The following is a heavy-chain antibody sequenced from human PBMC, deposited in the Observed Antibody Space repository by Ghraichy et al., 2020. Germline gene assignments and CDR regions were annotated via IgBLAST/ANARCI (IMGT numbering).Heavy chain of an antibody. CDR3: ARGMSYSSSSFSDY. D-gene: IGHD6-6*01. CDR2: IYSDGGT. CDR1: GFSVSNNY. Sequence: GGSLRLSCAASGFSVSNNYMSWVRQAPGKGLEWVSIIYSDGGTYYADSVKGRFTISRDNSKNTLHLQMNSLRDEDTAVYYCARGMSYSSSSFSDYWGQGTLVTVSS. J-gene: IGHJ4*02. V-gene: IGHV3-53*01.